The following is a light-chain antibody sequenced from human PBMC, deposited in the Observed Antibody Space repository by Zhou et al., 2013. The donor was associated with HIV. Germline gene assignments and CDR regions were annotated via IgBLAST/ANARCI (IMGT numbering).Light chain of an antibody. CDR1: QSINRY. V-gene: IGKV1-39*01. J-gene: IGKJ1*01. Sequence: DIRMTQSPSSLSASVGDRVTITCRASQSINRYLNWYQHKPGKAPKLLIYAASSLLSGVPSRFSGSGSGTDFTLTISSLQPEDFATYYCQQSYSTPRTFGQGTKVLIK. CDR2: AAS. CDR3: QQSYSTPRT.